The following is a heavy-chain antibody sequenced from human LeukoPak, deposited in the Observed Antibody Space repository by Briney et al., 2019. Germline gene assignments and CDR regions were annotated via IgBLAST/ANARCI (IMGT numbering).Heavy chain of an antibody. CDR3: ARRWLRYYYYFDY. CDR2: IYYSGST. CDR1: GGSISNYY. V-gene: IGHV4-59*12. D-gene: IGHD5-12*01. Sequence: PAETLSLTCTVSGGSISNYYWSWIRQPPGKGLEWIGYIYYSGSTNYNPSLKSRVTISVDTSKNQFSLKLSSVTAADTAVYYCARRWLRYYYYFDYWGQGTLVTVSS. J-gene: IGHJ4*02.